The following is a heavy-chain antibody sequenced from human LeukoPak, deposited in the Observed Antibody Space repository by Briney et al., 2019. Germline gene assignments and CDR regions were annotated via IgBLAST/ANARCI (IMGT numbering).Heavy chain of an antibody. D-gene: IGHD3-22*01. Sequence: GGSLRLSCAASGFTFSSYPMSWVRQAPGKGLEWVSTLSGSGGNTYYADSVKGRVTISRDNSKNTLYLKMNSLRAEDTAVYHCAKGSYYYDSADYFDYWGQGTLVTVSS. CDR1: GFTFSSYP. CDR3: AKGSYYYDSADYFDY. CDR2: LSGSGGNT. J-gene: IGHJ4*02. V-gene: IGHV3-23*01.